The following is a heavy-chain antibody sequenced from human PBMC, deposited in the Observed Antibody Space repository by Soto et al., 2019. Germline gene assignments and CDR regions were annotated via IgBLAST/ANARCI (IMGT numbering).Heavy chain of an antibody. J-gene: IGHJ6*03. CDR2: IYYSGST. CDR3: ARENHYYYYYYMDV. Sequence: SETLSLTCAVSGSSISSSSYYWGWLRQPPGKGLEWIGEIYYSGSTNYNPSLKSRVTISVDTSKNQFSLKLSSVTAADTAVYYCARENHYYYYYYMDVWGKGTTVTVSS. CDR1: GSSISSSSYY. V-gene: IGHV4-39*07.